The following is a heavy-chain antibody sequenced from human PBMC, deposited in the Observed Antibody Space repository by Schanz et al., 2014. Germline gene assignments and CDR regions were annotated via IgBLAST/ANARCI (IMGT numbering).Heavy chain of an antibody. CDR3: AKDLGVDCGDGCFNWYFDL. CDR1: GFTFSTSA. V-gene: IGHV3-23*01. Sequence: EVQLLESGGGLVQPGGSLRLSCAASGFTFSTSAMSWVRQVPGKGLEWVSAILGLASTTYYADSVKGRFTISRDNSRSTMYLQMNSLRAEDTAVYFCAKDLGVDCGDGCFNWYFDLWGRGTLXTVSS. J-gene: IGHJ2*01. CDR2: ILGLASTT. D-gene: IGHD2-21*02.